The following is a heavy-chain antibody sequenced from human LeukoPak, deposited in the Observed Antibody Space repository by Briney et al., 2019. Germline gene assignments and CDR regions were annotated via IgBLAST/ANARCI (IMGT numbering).Heavy chain of an antibody. Sequence: GASVKVSCKASGYTFTSYDINWVRQATGQGLEWMGWMNPNSGNTGYAQKFQGRVNMTRNTYISTAYMELSSLRSEATAVYYCARVLVDMGYYDFWRGYYRLEGMDVWGQGTTVTVSS. CDR1: GYTFTSYD. D-gene: IGHD3-3*01. CDR2: MNPNSGNT. CDR3: ARVLVDMGYYDFWRGYYRLEGMDV. J-gene: IGHJ6*02. V-gene: IGHV1-8*01.